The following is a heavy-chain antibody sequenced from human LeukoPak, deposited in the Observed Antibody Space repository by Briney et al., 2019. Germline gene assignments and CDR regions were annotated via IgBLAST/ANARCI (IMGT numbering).Heavy chain of an antibody. D-gene: IGHD2-15*01. CDR3: ARVKNYCSGGSCYSDYFDY. V-gene: IGHV3-20*04. J-gene: IGHJ4*02. Sequence: GGSLRLSCAAQGFTFDDYGMTWVRRAPGKGLDRVSGITWNGGTTGYADSVKGRFTISRDNAKNSLSLQMNSLRAEDTALYYCARVKNYCSGGSCYSDYFDYWGQGTLVTVSS. CDR1: GFTFDDYG. CDR2: ITWNGGTT.